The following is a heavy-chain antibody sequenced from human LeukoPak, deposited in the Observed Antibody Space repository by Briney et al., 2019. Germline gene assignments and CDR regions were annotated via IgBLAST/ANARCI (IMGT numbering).Heavy chain of an antibody. CDR3: ARDGHKDGYNSYYFDY. V-gene: IGHV1-69*13. Sequence: SVKVSRKASGGTFSSYAISWVRQAPEQGLEWMGGIIPIFGTANYAQKFQGRVTITADESTSTAYMELSSLRSEDTAVYYCARDGHKDGYNSYYFDYWGQGTLVTVSS. D-gene: IGHD5-24*01. J-gene: IGHJ4*02. CDR2: IIPIFGTA. CDR1: GGTFSSYA.